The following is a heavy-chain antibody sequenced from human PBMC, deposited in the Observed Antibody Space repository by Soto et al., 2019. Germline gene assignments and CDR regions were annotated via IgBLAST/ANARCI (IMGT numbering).Heavy chain of an antibody. CDR2: IYYSGST. V-gene: IGHV4-39*01. CDR1: GSSISSSSYY. Sequence: SETLSLTCTVSGSSISSSSYYWGWIRQPPGKGLEWIGSIYYSGSTYYNPSLKSRVTISVDTSKNQFSLKLSSVTAADTAVYYCARHRAVAAPNYFDYWGQGTLVTVSS. J-gene: IGHJ4*02. CDR3: ARHRAVAAPNYFDY. D-gene: IGHD6-19*01.